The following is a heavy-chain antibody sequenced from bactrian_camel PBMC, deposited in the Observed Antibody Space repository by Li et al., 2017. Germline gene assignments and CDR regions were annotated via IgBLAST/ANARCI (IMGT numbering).Heavy chain of an antibody. CDR2: IDGAGAGRA. V-gene: IGHV3-3*01. D-gene: IGHD5*01. CDR3: AASSFTCTTRERWRFESEFRD. CDR1: SAKTSQRYC. J-gene: IGHJ4*01. Sequence: HVQLVESGGGSVQAGGSLTLSCAASSAKTSQRYCMGWFRQPPGKEREGVAAIDGAGAGRAVYADSVQGRFTVFRDNNKNTLYLQMNNLKPEDSAMYYCAASSFTCTTRERWRFESEFRDWGQGTQVTVS.